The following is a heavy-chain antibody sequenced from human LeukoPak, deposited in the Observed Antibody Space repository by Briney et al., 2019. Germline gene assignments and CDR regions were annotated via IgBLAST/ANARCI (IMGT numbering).Heavy chain of an antibody. J-gene: IGHJ4*02. D-gene: IGHD6-13*01. V-gene: IGHV3-64D*09. CDR1: GFSFSSYT. CDR3: AIAASGTLADY. Sequence: GGSLRLSCAASGFSFSSYTMNWVRQAPGKGLEYVSAISSHGGSTYYADSVKGRFIISRDNSKNTLYLQMSSLRAEDTAVYYCAIAASGTLADYWGQGTLVTVSS. CDR2: ISSHGGST.